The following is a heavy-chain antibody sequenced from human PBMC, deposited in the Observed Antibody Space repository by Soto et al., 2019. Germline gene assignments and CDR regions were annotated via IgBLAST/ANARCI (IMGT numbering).Heavy chain of an antibody. Sequence: SATLSLTCTVSGGSISSGDYYWSWIRQPPGKGLEWIGYIYYSGSTYYNPSLKSRVTISVDTSKNQFSLKLSSVTAADTAVYYCARSAGIIAVAVVNAFDIWGQGTMVTVSS. CDR2: IYYSGST. V-gene: IGHV4-30-4*02. J-gene: IGHJ3*02. CDR1: GGSISSGDYY. CDR3: ARSAGIIAVAVVNAFDI. D-gene: IGHD6-19*01.